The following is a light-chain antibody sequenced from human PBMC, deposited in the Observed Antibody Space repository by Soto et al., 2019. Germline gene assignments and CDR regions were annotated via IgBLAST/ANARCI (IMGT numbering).Light chain of an antibody. CDR3: QQGYSTPPIT. J-gene: IGKJ5*01. CDR2: AAS. V-gene: IGKV1-39*01. Sequence: DIQLTQSPSFLSASVGDRFTITCRASQGISSNLAWYQQKPGKAPKLLIYAASSLQSGVPSRFSGSGSGTDFTLTISSLQPEDFATYYCQQGYSTPPITFGQGTRLEI. CDR1: QGISSN.